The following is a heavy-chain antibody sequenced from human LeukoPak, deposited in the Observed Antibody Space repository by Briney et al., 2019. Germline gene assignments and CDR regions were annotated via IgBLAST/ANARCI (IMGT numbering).Heavy chain of an antibody. CDR2: ISAYNGNT. V-gene: IGHV1-18*01. D-gene: IGHD3-3*01. CDR3: ARVRFLEWLLPQYYFDY. Sequence: ASVKVSCKASGYTFTSYGISWVRQAPGQGLEWMGWISAYNGNTNYAQKLQGRVTMTTDTSTSTAYMELRSLRSGDTAVYYCARVRFLEWLLPQYYFDYWGQGTLVTVSS. J-gene: IGHJ4*02. CDR1: GYTFTSYG.